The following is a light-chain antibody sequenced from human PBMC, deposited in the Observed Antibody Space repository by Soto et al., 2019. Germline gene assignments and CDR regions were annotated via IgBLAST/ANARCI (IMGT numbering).Light chain of an antibody. J-gene: IGKJ1*01. CDR1: QSVSNNY. CDR3: QQYGTSRQT. CDR2: GAS. Sequence: EIVLTQSPGTLSLSPGERATLSCRASQSVSNNYLAWYQQKPGQAPRLLFYGASSRATGIPDRFTGSGSGTDFTLTISRLEPEDFAVYYCQQYGTSRQTFGQGTKV. V-gene: IGKV3-20*01.